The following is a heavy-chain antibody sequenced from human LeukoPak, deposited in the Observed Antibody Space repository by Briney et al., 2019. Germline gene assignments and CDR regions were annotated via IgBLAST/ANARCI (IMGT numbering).Heavy chain of an antibody. J-gene: IGHJ4*02. CDR1: GFTFSSYS. CDR3: ARVMRSSSSGDDY. D-gene: IGHD6-6*01. CDR2: ISSSSSYI. Sequence: GGSLRLSCAASGFTFSSYSMNWVRQAPGKGLEWVSSISSSSSYIYYAGSVKGRFTISRDNAKNSLYLQMNSLRAEDTAVYYCARVMRSSSSGDDYWGQGTLVTVSS. V-gene: IGHV3-21*01.